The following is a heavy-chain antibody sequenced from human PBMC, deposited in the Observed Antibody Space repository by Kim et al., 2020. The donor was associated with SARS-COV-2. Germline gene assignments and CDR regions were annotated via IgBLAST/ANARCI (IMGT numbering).Heavy chain of an antibody. D-gene: IGHD3-3*01. Sequence: GGSLRLSCAASGFTFSDHAVHWVRQTPGKGLEWVALMSHDGSKKFYADPVKGRFTISRDNSRNTSYLQMNSLRSVDTAIYFCAGGDVLRFLRWPLWGQGTLVTVSS. CDR1: GFTFSDHA. J-gene: IGHJ4*02. CDR3: AGGDVLRFLRWPL. CDR2: MSHDGSKK. V-gene: IGHV3-30-3*01.